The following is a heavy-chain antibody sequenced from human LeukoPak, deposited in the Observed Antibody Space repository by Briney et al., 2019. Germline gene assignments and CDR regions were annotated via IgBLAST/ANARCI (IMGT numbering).Heavy chain of an antibody. CDR3: ARDPRYYGSSVVDY. CDR1: GFTVSSNY. CDR2: ISSGGTT. Sequence: PGGSLRLSCAVSGFTVSSNYMSWVRQAPGKGLEWVSVISSGGTTYYADFVKGRFTISRDISKNTLYLQMNSLRVEDTAVYYCARDPRYYGSSVVDYWGQGTLVTVSS. V-gene: IGHV3-53*01. J-gene: IGHJ4*02. D-gene: IGHD3-22*01.